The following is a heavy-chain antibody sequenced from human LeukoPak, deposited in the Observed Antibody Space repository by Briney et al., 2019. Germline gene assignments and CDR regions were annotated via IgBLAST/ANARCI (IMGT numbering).Heavy chain of an antibody. CDR3: ARAESGYDCVGYYGMDV. CDR2: INPNSGGT. D-gene: IGHD5-12*01. Sequence: ASVKVSCKASGYTFTGYYMHWVRQAPGQGLEWMGWINPNSGGTNYAQKFQGWVTMTRDTSISTAYMELSRLRSDDTAVYYCARAESGYDCVGYYGMDVWGKGTTVTVSS. V-gene: IGHV1-2*04. J-gene: IGHJ6*04. CDR1: GYTFTGYY.